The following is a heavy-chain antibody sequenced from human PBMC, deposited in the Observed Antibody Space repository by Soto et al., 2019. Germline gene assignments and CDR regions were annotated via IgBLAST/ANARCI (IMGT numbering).Heavy chain of an antibody. Sequence: QVQLQESGPGLVKPSQTLSLTCTVSGGSISSGGYYWSWIRQHPGKGLEWIGYIYYSGSTYYNPSLKSRVTISVDTSKNQFSLKLSSVTAADTAVYYCARAIIGYCSSTSCSFDYWGQGTLVTVSS. CDR1: GGSISSGGYY. V-gene: IGHV4-31*03. CDR2: IYYSGST. D-gene: IGHD2-2*01. CDR3: ARAIIGYCSSTSCSFDY. J-gene: IGHJ4*02.